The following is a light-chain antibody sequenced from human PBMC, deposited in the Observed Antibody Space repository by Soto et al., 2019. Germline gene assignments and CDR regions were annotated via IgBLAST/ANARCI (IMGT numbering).Light chain of an antibody. CDR2: GAS. V-gene: IGKV3-20*01. CDR1: ESVASNY. Sequence: EIVLTQSPGTLSLSPGEGATLSCRASESVASNYLAWYQQKPGQAPRLLIYGASSRATGIPDRFSGSGSGEGFPPNIPKPPPEDFAVDYWSEYCRSPWTADQGTKVEIK. J-gene: IGKJ1*01. CDR3: SEYCRSPWT.